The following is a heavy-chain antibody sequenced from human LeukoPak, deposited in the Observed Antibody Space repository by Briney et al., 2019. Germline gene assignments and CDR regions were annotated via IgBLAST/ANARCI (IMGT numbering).Heavy chain of an antibody. Sequence: PGGSLRLSISAPVLILHNSPGATGRQAPGKGLEYVSAISSTGGSTYYADSVEDTFTISRDNSKNTLYFQMGSLRTEDMARSYITVRDRIMCGYVCSGLDYWGQGTLVTVSS. CDR3: TVRDRIMCGYVCSGLDY. V-gene: IGHV3-64*02. D-gene: IGHD3-16*01. J-gene: IGHJ4*02. CDR2: ISSTGGST. CDR1: VLILHNSP.